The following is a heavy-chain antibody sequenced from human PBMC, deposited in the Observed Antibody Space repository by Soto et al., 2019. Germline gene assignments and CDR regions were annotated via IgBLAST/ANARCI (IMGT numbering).Heavy chain of an antibody. Sequence: EVQLVESGGGLVQPGRSLRLSCAASGFTVDDYAMHWVRQPPGKGLEWVSGISWNSGSIGYADSVKGRITISRDKAKNSLYLKMNSLRAEDTALYYCAKDYSNYREGFDSWGQGTLVTVSS. CDR3: AKDYSNYREGFDS. D-gene: IGHD4-4*01. V-gene: IGHV3-9*01. CDR2: ISWNSGSI. CDR1: GFTVDDYA. J-gene: IGHJ4*02.